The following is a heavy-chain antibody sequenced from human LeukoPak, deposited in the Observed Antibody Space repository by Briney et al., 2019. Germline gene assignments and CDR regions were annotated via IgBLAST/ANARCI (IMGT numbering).Heavy chain of an antibody. Sequence: SETLSLTCTVSGGSISSSSYYWGWIRQPPGKGLEWIGSIYYSGTTYYNPSLKSRVTISVDTSKNQFSLKLNSLTATDTAVYYCARMYCSGGSCWDYWGQGTLVTVSS. J-gene: IGHJ4*02. CDR1: GGSISSSSYY. CDR3: ARMYCSGGSCWDY. V-gene: IGHV4-39*01. CDR2: IYYSGTT. D-gene: IGHD2-15*01.